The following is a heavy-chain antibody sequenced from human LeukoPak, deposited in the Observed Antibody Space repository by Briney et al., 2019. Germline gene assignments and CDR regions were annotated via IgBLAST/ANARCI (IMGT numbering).Heavy chain of an antibody. J-gene: IGHJ5*02. CDR1: GYSISSGYY. Sequence: SGTLSLTCTVSGYSISSGYYWGWIRQPPGKGLEWIGSIYHSGSTYYNPSLKSRVTISVDTSKNQFSLKLSSVTAADTAVYYCARDVPLFKGFDPWGQGTLVTVSS. V-gene: IGHV4-38-2*02. CDR2: IYHSGST. D-gene: IGHD2-2*01. CDR3: ARDVPLFKGFDP.